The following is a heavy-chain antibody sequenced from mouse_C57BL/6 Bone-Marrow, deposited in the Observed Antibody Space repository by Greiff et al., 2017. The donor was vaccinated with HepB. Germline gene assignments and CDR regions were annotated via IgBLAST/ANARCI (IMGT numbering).Heavy chain of an antibody. J-gene: IGHJ4*01. D-gene: IGHD1-1*01. CDR3: TKGETYGSYAMDY. CDR2: IDPETGGT. V-gene: IGHV1-15*01. CDR1: GYTFTDYE. Sequence: QVQLKQSGAELVRPGASVTLSCKASGYTFTDYEMHWVKQTPVHGLEWIGAIDPETGGTAYNQKFKGKDILTADKSSSTAYMELRSLTSEDSAVYYCTKGETYGSYAMDYWGQGTSVTVSS.